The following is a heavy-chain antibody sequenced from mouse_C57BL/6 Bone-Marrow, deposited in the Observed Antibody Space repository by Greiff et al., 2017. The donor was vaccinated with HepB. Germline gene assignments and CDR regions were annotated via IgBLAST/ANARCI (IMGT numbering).Heavy chain of an antibody. CDR2: IHPNSGST. J-gene: IGHJ3*01. V-gene: IGHV1-64*01. CDR1: GYTFTSYW. CDR3: ASLGFAY. Sequence: VKLQQSGAELVKPGASVKLSCKASGYTFTSYWMHWVKQRPGQGLEWIGMIHPNSGSTNYNEKFKSKATLTVYKSSSTAYMQLSSLTSEDSAVYYCASLGFAYWGQGTLVTVSA.